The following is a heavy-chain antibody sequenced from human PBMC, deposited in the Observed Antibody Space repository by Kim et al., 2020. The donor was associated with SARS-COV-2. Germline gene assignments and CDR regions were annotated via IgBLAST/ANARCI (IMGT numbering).Heavy chain of an antibody. CDR3: AAVRIVGATGGYFDY. Sequence: QKFQERVTITRDMSTSTAYMELSSLRSEDTAVYYCAAVRIVGATGGYFDYWGQGTLVTVSS. V-gene: IGHV1-58*01. J-gene: IGHJ4*02. D-gene: IGHD1-26*01.